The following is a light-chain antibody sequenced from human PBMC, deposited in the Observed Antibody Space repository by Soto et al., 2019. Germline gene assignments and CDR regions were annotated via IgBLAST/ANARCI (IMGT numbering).Light chain of an antibody. V-gene: IGKV4-1*01. CDR2: WAS. J-gene: IGKJ3*01. Sequence: DIVMTQSPESLPVSLGERATINCKSSQSVLYTSNNQNYLAWYQLKPGQPPKLLFYWASTRESGVPARFSGSGSGTDFTLTISSLGAEDVAVYYCQQYYRTPFTFGPGTKVDIK. CDR3: QQYYRTPFT. CDR1: QSVLYTSNNQNY.